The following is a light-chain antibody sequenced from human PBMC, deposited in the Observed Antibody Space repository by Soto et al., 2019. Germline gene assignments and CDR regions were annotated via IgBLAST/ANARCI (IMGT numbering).Light chain of an antibody. CDR1: QSVANS. Sequence: EIVMTQSPATLSVSPGDRATLSCRASQSVANSVAWYQQKPGQAPRLLIYGASARAAGIPARFSGSWSGTDFTLTISSLQSEDFAVYYCQQYNHWSSFGPGTKVDFK. CDR2: GAS. J-gene: IGKJ3*01. CDR3: QQYNHWSS. V-gene: IGKV3-15*01.